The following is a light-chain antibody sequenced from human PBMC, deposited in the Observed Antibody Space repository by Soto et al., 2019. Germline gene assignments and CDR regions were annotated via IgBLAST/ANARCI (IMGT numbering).Light chain of an antibody. V-gene: IGKV2-28*01. J-gene: IGKJ5*01. CDR3: MQALQTPRT. CDR2: LGS. Sequence: DIVMTQSPLSLPVTPGEPASISCRSSQSLLHSNGYNYLDWYLQKPGQSPQLLIYLGSNRASGVXDXFSGSGSGTDFTLKISRVEAEDVGVYYCMQALQTPRTFGQGTRLEIK. CDR1: QSLLHSNGYNY.